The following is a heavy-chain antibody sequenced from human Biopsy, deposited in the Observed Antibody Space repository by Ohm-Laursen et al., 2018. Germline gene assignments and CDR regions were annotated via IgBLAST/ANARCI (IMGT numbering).Heavy chain of an antibody. CDR2: ISSSGRTM. Sequence: SLRLSCSASGFSFSDYYMIWIRQAPGKGLEWVSYISSSGRTMYYADSVKGRFTISRDNANKSLYLQMNSLRAEDAAVYCCATTRSFDNWGQGTLVTVSS. V-gene: IGHV3-11*01. CDR3: ATTRSFDN. J-gene: IGHJ4*02. CDR1: GFSFSDYY. D-gene: IGHD5-24*01.